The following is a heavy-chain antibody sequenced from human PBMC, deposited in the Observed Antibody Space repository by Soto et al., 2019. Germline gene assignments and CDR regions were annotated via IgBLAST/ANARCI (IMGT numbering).Heavy chain of an antibody. CDR3: ARVVILVPTASTHYYYHMEV. CDR1: GGTFSNYA. Sequence: QVQLVQSGAEVRKPGSSVTVSCKASGGTFSNYAISWVRQAPGQGLEWMGGIIPIVGTGSYAQKFQGRVTITADEPTTTVYMELSSLRFEDTAVYYCARVVILVPTASTHYYYHMEVWGPGTTVTGSS. D-gene: IGHD2-2*01. V-gene: IGHV1-69*01. CDR2: IIPIVGTG. J-gene: IGHJ6*02.